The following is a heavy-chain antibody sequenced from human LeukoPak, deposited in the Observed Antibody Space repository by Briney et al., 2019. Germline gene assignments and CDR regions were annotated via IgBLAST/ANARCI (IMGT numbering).Heavy chain of an antibody. Sequence: SGTLSLTCGVSGGSITSTNYWTWVRQPPGKGLEWIGEVNLQGSTNYNPSLMGRVAISVDMSENHISLQLTSVTAADTAVYYCAREGGPYRPLDYSGQGALVTVSS. CDR1: GGSITSTNY. CDR3: AREGGPYRPLDY. J-gene: IGHJ4*02. CDR2: VNLQGST. V-gene: IGHV4-4*02.